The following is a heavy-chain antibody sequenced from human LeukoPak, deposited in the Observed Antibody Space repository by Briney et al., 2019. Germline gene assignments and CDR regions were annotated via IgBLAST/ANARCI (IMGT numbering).Heavy chain of an antibody. J-gene: IGHJ4*02. Sequence: SETLSLTCTVSGGSINNYYWSWIRQPPGKGLEWIGYIYYSGSTNYNPSLKSRVTISIDTSKNQFSLKLSSVTAADTAVYYCARAHYNWNEPPFDSWSQGTLVTVSS. CDR1: GGSINNYY. CDR2: IYYSGST. D-gene: IGHD1-20*01. V-gene: IGHV4-59*08. CDR3: ARAHYNWNEPPFDS.